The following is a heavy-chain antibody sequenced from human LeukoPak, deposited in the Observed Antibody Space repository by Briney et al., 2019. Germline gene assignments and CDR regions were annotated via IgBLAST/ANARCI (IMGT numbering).Heavy chain of an antibody. CDR1: GFTFSSYG. Sequence: PGGSLRLSCAASGFTFSSYGMHWVGQAPGKGLEGVAVIWYDGSNKYYADSVKGRFTISRDNSKNTLYLQMNSLRAEDTAVYYCARDRSTVTALDYWGQGTLVTVSS. D-gene: IGHD4-17*01. V-gene: IGHV3-33*01. CDR2: IWYDGSNK. J-gene: IGHJ4*02. CDR3: ARDRSTVTALDY.